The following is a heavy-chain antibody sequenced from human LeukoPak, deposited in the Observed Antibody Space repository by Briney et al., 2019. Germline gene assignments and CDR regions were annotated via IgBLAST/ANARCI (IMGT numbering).Heavy chain of an antibody. CDR3: AKDLRSTVPTPRGAFDI. J-gene: IGHJ3*02. Sequence: GGSLRLSCAASGFTFSSYGMHWVRQAPGKGLEWVAVISYDGSNKYYADSVKGRFTISRDNSKNTLYLQMNSLRAEDTAVYYCAKDLRSTVPTPRGAFDIWGQGTMVTVSS. V-gene: IGHV3-30*18. CDR2: ISYDGSNK. D-gene: IGHD4-23*01. CDR1: GFTFSSYG.